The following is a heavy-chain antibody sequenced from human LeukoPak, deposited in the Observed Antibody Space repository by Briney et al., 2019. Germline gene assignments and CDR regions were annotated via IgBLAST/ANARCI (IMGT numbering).Heavy chain of an antibody. CDR1: GFTFSSYS. J-gene: IGHJ4*02. D-gene: IGHD6-19*01. CDR3: ARGSLSGWYYGCGY. CDR2: ISSSSSYI. Sequence: PGGSLRLSCAASGFTFSSYSMNWVRQAPGKGLEWVSSISSSSSYIYYADSVKGRFTISRDNAKNSLYLQMNSLRAEDTAVYYCARGSLSGWYYGCGYWGQGTLVTVSS. V-gene: IGHV3-21*01.